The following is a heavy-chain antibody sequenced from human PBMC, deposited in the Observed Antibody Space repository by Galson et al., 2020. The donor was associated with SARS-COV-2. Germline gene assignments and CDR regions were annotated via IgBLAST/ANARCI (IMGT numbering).Heavy chain of an antibody. CDR1: GGSISSSNW. CDR2: IYHSGST. V-gene: IGHV4-4*02. CDR3: ATLYCSSTSCYGSGAFDI. D-gene: IGHD2-2*01. J-gene: IGHJ3*02. Sequence: SQTLSLTCAVSGGSISSSNWWSWVRQPPGKGLEWIGEIYHSGSTNYNPSLKSRVTISVDKSKNQFSLKLSSVTAADTAVYYCATLYCSSTSCYGSGAFDIWGQGTMVTVSS.